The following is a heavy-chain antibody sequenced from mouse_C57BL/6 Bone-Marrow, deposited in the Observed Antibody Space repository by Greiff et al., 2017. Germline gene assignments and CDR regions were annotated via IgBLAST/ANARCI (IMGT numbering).Heavy chain of an antibody. V-gene: IGHV6-3*01. J-gene: IGHJ2*01. CDR1: GFTFSNYW. CDR3: TVTYGYFFFDY. Sequence: EVMLVESGGGLVQPGGSMTLSCVASGFTFSNYWMNWVRQSPEKGLEWVAQIRLKSDNYATHYAESVKGRFTNSRDDSKSSVYLQMNNLRSEDTGIYYCTVTYGYFFFDYWGQGTTLTVSS. D-gene: IGHD2-2*01. CDR2: IRLKSDNYAT.